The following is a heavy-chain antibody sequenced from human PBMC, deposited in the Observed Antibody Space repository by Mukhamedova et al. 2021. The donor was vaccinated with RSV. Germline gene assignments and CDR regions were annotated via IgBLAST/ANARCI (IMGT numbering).Heavy chain of an antibody. Sequence: GMHWVRQAPGKGLEWVAVISYDGSNKYYADSVKGRFTISRDNSKNTLYRQMNSLRAEDTAVYYCARDRNWNYAAYYYYGMDVWGQG. V-gene: IGHV3-30*19. J-gene: IGHJ6*02. CDR2: ISYDGSNK. CDR3: ARDRNWNYAAYYYYGMDV. D-gene: IGHD1-7*01.